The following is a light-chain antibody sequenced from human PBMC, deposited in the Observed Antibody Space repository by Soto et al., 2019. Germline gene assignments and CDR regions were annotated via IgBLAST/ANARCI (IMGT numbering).Light chain of an antibody. CDR2: GAS. CDR3: QQYNNWPGT. J-gene: IGKJ1*01. V-gene: IGKV3-15*01. CDR1: QSVSSN. Sequence: EIVMTRSPATLSVSPGERATLSCRASQSVSSNLAWYQQKPGQAPRLLIYGASTRATGIPARFSGSGSGTEFTLTIGSLQSEDCALYYCQQYNNWPGTFGQGTKVDIK.